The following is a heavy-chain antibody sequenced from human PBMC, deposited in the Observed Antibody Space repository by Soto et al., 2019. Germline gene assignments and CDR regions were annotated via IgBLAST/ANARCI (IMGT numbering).Heavy chain of an antibody. V-gene: IGHV4-39*01. CDR1: SGSISSSNYY. CDR2: IYYSGST. Sequence: QPQLQESGPGLVKPSETLSLTCTVSSGSISSSNYYWGWIRQPPGKGLEWIGSIYYSGSTYYNPSLKSRVTISVDTSKTQFSLELSSVTAADTAVYYCARREGYSYGLNGFDYWGQGTLVTVSS. CDR3: ARREGYSYGLNGFDY. D-gene: IGHD5-18*01. J-gene: IGHJ4*02.